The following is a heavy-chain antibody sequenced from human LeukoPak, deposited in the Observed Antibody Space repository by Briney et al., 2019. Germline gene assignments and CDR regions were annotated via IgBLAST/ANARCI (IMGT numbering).Heavy chain of an antibody. CDR1: GFTFSRYS. J-gene: IGHJ6*03. CDR2: ISSRSTNI. CDR3: ARDAQWLVPEGYFYYMDV. V-gene: IGHV3-21*01. D-gene: IGHD6-19*01. Sequence: KSGGSLTLSCAGSGFTFSRYSMNWFRQAPGKGLERVSSISSRSTNIFYADSVKGRFTISRDNAKNSLYLQMNSLGAEDTAVYYCARDAQWLVPEGYFYYMDVWGKGTTVTVSS.